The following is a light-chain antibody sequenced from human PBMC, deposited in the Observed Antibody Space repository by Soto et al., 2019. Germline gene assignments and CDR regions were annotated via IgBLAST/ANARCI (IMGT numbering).Light chain of an antibody. CDR2: DVS. J-gene: IGLJ2*01. Sequence: QSALTQPASVSGSPGQSITISCTGTSSDVGGYNYVSWYQQHPGKAPKLMIYDVSNRPSGSSNRFSGSKSGNTASLTISGLQAEDEADYYCSSYTSSSTLVFGEGTKLTVL. CDR3: SSYTSSSTLV. V-gene: IGLV2-14*01. CDR1: SSDVGGYNY.